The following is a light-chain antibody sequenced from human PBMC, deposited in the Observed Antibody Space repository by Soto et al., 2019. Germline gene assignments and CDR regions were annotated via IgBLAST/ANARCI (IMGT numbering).Light chain of an antibody. CDR1: ESVSSK. CDR3: QQFATSPRT. V-gene: IGKV3-15*01. CDR2: DAS. J-gene: IGKJ1*01. Sequence: EIVMTQSPATPSVSPGERATLSCRASESVSSKLVWYQKKPGQAPRLLIHDASTRATGIPARFSGSGSGTEFILTISRLEPEDFAVYYCQQFATSPRTFGRGTKVDIK.